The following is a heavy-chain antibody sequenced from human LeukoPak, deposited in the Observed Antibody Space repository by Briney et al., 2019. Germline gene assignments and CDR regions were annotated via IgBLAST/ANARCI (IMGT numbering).Heavy chain of an antibody. V-gene: IGHV3-23*01. CDR2: ISGSGGST. D-gene: IGHD6-19*01. Sequence: GGSLRLSCAASGFTFSSYAMSGVRQAPGKGLEWVSAISGSGGSTYYADSVKGRFTISRDNSKNTLYLQMNSLRAEDTAVYYCAKRVTGYSSGWYPRGGMDVWGQGTTVTVSS. CDR3: AKRVTGYSSGWYPRGGMDV. J-gene: IGHJ6*02. CDR1: GFTFSSYA.